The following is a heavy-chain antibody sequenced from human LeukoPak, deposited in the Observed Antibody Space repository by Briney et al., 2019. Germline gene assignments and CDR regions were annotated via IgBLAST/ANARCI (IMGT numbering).Heavy chain of an antibody. V-gene: IGHV3-53*01. CDR1: GFTVSSNY. CDR2: IYSGGST. CDR3: ARGGSSWLNDAFDI. D-gene: IGHD6-13*01. Sequence: GGSLRLSCAASGFTVSSNYMSWVRQAPGKGLEWVSVIYSGGSTYYADSVKGRFTISRDNSKNTLYLQTNSLRAEDTAVYYCARGGSSWLNDAFDIWGQGTMVTVSS. J-gene: IGHJ3*02.